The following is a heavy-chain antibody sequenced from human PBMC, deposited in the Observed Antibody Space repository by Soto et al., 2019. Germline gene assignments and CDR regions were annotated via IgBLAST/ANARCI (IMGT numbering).Heavy chain of an antibody. CDR3: ARVRFGDPFDF. V-gene: IGHV1-18*01. D-gene: IGHD2-21*02. CDR2: FNPANRTT. J-gene: IGHJ4*02. Sequence: QVQLVQSGAEVKRPGTSVKVSCKVSGYTFTNYGINWVRQAPGQGLEWVGWFNPANRTTNYAQKFQDRVSMTTDTSTNTAYMELRGLRSDDTAVYYCARVRFGDPFDFWGQGTLVTVSS. CDR1: GYTFTNYG.